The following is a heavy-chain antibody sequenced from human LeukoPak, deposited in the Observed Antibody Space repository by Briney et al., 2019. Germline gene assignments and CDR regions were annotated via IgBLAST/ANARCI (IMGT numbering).Heavy chain of an antibody. V-gene: IGHV4-59*01. CDR2: IYYSGSS. CDR1: GGSISRYY. D-gene: IGHD6-13*01. J-gene: IGHJ4*02. CDR3: ARDPGYSISWNYFDY. Sequence: SETLSLTCTVSGGSISRYYWSWIRQPPGKGLEWIGYIYYSGSSNYNPSLKRRVTISVDTSKNHFSLKLSSVTAADTAVYYCARDPGYSISWNYFDYWGQGTLVTVSS.